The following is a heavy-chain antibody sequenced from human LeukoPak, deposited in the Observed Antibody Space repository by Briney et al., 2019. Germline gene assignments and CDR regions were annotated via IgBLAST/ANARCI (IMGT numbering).Heavy chain of an antibody. CDR2: IYYSGST. CDR1: GGSISGTDLY. Sequence: SETLSLTCTVSGGSISGTDLYWSWIRQPPGKGLEWIGYIYYSGSTNYNPSLKSRVTISVDTSKNQFSLKLSSVTAADTAVYYCAREALGDYANYFDYWGQGTLVTVSS. CDR3: AREALGDYANYFDY. D-gene: IGHD4-17*01. V-gene: IGHV4-61*08. J-gene: IGHJ4*02.